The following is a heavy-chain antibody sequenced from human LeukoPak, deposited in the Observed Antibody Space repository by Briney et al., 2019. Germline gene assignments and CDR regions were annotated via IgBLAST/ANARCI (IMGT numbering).Heavy chain of an antibody. D-gene: IGHD3-22*01. J-gene: IGHJ4*02. CDR1: GGTSSSYA. CDR2: IIPIFGTA. CDR3: ARAYYYDSSRGDY. Sequence: PWASVKVSCKASGGTSSSYAISWVRQAPGQGLEWMGGIIPIFGTANYAQKFQGRVTITADESTSTAYMELSSLRSEDTAVYYCARAYYYDSSRGDYWGQGTLVTVSS. V-gene: IGHV1-69*01.